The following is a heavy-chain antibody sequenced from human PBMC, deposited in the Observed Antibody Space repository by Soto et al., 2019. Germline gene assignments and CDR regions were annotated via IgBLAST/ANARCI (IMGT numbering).Heavy chain of an antibody. CDR3: ATVDNYYGSVF. CDR2: VWYDGTTK. D-gene: IGHD3-10*01. V-gene: IGHV3-33*01. J-gene: IGHJ4*02. Sequence: QVQLVESGGGVVQPGTSLRLSCAASGSTFSNYGMHWVRQAPGKGLEWVAVVWYDGTTKFYPDSVKGRFTISRYNSNNILYLQINGLGVEDTAVYYCATVDNYYGSVFWGQGTLVTVSS. CDR1: GSTFSNYG.